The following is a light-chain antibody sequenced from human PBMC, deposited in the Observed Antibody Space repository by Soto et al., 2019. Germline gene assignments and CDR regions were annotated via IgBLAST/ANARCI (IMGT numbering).Light chain of an antibody. CDR1: QSVSSSY. Sequence: EIVLTQSPGTLSLSPGERATLSCRASQSVSSSYLAWYQQKPGQAPRLLIYGASSRATGIPDRFSGSGSGTDFTLTISRLEPEDLAVYYCQQYDSSFPFGQGTRLEIK. V-gene: IGKV3-20*01. CDR3: QQYDSSFP. CDR2: GAS. J-gene: IGKJ5*01.